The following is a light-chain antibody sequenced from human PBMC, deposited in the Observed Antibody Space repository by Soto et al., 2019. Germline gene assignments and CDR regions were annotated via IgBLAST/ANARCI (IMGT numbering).Light chain of an antibody. V-gene: IGLV2-8*01. CDR2: DVS. CDR3: SSYAGTHIV. J-gene: IGLJ1*01. Sequence: QSVLTQPPSASGSPGQSVTISCTGTSSDVGVYNSVSWYQQHPAQAPKLMIYDVSKRPSGVPDRFSGSKSGNTASLTVSGLQAEDEADYYCSSYAGTHIVFXTGTKVTVL. CDR1: SSDVGVYNS.